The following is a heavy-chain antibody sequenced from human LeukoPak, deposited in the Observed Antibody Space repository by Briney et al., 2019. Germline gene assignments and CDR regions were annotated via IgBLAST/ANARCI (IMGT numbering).Heavy chain of an antibody. CDR1: GFTFSSYA. V-gene: IGHV3-30-3*01. D-gene: IGHD5-24*01. CDR2: ISYDGSNK. Sequence: GGSLRLSCAASGFTFSSYAMHWVRQAPGKGLEWVAVISYDGSNKYYADSVKGRFTISRDNARNSLYLQMNSLKAEDTAVYYCARERDEGFDYWGQGTLVTVSS. CDR3: ARERDEGFDY. J-gene: IGHJ4*02.